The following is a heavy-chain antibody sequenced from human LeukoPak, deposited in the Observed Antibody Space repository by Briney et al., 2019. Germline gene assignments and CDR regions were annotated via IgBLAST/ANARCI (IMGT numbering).Heavy chain of an antibody. CDR1: GASISSDH. CDR2: VDYNGAT. Sequence: SETLSLTCAVSGASISSDHWNWIRRLPGKGREWIGNVDYNGATKYNPSLQSRITISLDTSNNHFSLPLTSVTAADTALYFCTRGYYEAFDYWGQGRLVTVSS. V-gene: IGHV4-59*01. CDR3: TRGYYEAFDY. D-gene: IGHD3-16*01. J-gene: IGHJ4*02.